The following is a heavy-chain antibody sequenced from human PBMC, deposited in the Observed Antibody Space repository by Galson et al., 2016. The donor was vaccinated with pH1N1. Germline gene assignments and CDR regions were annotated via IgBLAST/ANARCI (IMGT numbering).Heavy chain of an antibody. D-gene: IGHD6-13*01. V-gene: IGHV1-24*01. CDR1: GYSLTDLS. Sequence: SVKVSCKVSGYSLTDLSMHWVRQAPGKGLEWMGGFDAEDGEIIYAQKFQGRVTLTEDTSTDTAYMELSSLRSEDTAVYYCAIGIPGSGFPDSDLDSWGRGTLVTVSS. J-gene: IGHJ4*02. CDR2: FDAEDGEI. CDR3: AIGIPGSGFPDSDLDS.